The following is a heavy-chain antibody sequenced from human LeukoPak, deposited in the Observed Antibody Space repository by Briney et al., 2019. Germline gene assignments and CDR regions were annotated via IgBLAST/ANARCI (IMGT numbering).Heavy chain of an antibody. CDR2: ISWNSGSI. CDR1: GFTFDDYA. D-gene: IGHD2/OR15-2a*01. J-gene: IGHJ3*02. Sequence: TGGSLRLSCAASGFTFDDYAMHWVRQAPGKGLEWVSGISWNSGSIGYADSVKGRFTISRDNAKNSLYLQMNSLRAEDTALYYCAKDYQYWVFDAFDIWGQGTMVTVSS. V-gene: IGHV3-9*01. CDR3: AKDYQYWVFDAFDI.